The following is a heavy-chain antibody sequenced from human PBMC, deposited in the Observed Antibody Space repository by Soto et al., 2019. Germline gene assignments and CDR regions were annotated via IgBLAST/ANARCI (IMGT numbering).Heavy chain of an antibody. V-gene: IGHV3-23*01. CDR1: GFTFSTYA. CDR3: AKAPSGWDGMDV. Sequence: GGSLRLSCAASGFTFSTYAMSWVRQAPGKGLERVSAISGSGDSAYYADSVKGRFTISRDNSKNTLYLQMTSLRAEDTAVYYCAKAPSGWDGMDVWGQGTTVTVSS. D-gene: IGHD6-19*01. CDR2: ISGSGDSA. J-gene: IGHJ6*02.